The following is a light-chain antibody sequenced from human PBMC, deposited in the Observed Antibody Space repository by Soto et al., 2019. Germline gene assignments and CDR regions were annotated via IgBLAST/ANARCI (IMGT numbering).Light chain of an antibody. CDR3: QQYGRSPLMYT. V-gene: IGKV3-20*01. CDR1: QSITSNF. J-gene: IGKJ2*01. CDR2: GAS. Sequence: EIVLTPSPGTLSLSPGERATLSCRASQSITSNFLAWYQQKPGQAPRLLIYGASTRAAGVPDRFSGSGSGTDFTLTITRLEPEDFAVYYCQQYGRSPLMYTFGQGTKLGV.